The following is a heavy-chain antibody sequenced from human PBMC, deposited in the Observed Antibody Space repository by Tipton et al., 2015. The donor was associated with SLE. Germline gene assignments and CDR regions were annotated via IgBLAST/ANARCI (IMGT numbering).Heavy chain of an antibody. CDR1: GGSISSTYYY. D-gene: IGHD3-22*01. CDR2: IYYDGST. V-gene: IGHV4-39*07. Sequence: TLSLTCTVSGGSISSTYYYWAWIRQPPGKGLEWTGSIYYDGSTYSNPSLKSRVTISLDASKNQFSLRLTSVTAADTAVYYCARVTGEGYDSSGYYQNYYYYMDVWGKVTPVTI. CDR3: ARVTGEGYDSSGYYQNYYYYMDV. J-gene: IGHJ6*03.